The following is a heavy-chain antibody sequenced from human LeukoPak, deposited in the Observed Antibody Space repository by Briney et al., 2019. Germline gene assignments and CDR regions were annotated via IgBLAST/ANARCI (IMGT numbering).Heavy chain of an antibody. CDR1: GFTFSDYY. CDR3: ARTTVTTDFDY. Sequence: GGSLRLSCAASGFTFSDYYMSWIRLAPGKGLEWVSYISSSGSTIYYADSVKGRFTISRDNAKNSLYLQMNSLRAEDTAVYYCARTTVTTDFDYWGQGTLVTVSS. V-gene: IGHV3-11*01. D-gene: IGHD4-11*01. CDR2: ISSSGSTI. J-gene: IGHJ4*02.